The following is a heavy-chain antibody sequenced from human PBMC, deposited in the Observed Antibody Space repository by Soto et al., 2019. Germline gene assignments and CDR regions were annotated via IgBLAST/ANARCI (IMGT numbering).Heavy chain of an antibody. CDR3: ARDSPGVRGGDDAFDI. V-gene: IGHV3-21*01. CDR2: ISSSSSYI. Sequence: GGSLRLSCAASGFTFSSYSMNWVRQAPGKGLEWVSSISSSSSYIYYADSVKGRFTISRDNAKNSLYLQMNSLRAEDTAVYYCARDSPGVRGGDDAFDIWGQGTMVTVSS. D-gene: IGHD3-10*01. J-gene: IGHJ3*02. CDR1: GFTFSSYS.